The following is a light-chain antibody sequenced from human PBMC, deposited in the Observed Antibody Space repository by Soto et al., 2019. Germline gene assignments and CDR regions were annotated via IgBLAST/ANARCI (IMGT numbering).Light chain of an antibody. V-gene: IGKV1-33*01. J-gene: IGKJ4*01. CDR1: QDIKNY. Sequence: IPMTQSPSSLSAPVGDRVTLTCQASQDIKNYLNWYQQKSGKAPKLLIYDASDLETGVPSRFSGSGSGTDFTFTIYSLQPEDIATYYCQQYANIPLTSGGGAKADIK. CDR3: QQYANIPLT. CDR2: DAS.